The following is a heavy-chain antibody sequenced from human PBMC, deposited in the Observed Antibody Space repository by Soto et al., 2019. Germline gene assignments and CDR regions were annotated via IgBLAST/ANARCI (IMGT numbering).Heavy chain of an antibody. CDR2: INSDGSTT. D-gene: IGHD6-19*01. CDR3: ARGYSSAPDY. CDR1: GFTFTDHW. J-gene: IGHJ4*02. V-gene: IGHV3-74*01. Sequence: GGSLRLSCAASGFTFTDHWMHWVRQAPGKGLVWVSRINSDGSTTTYADSVKGRFTISRDNAKNTLYLQPNSLRAEDTALYYCARGYSSAPDYWGQGTLVTVSS.